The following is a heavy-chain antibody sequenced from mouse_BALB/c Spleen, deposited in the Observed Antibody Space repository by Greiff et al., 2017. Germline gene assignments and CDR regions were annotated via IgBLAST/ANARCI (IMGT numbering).Heavy chain of an antibody. J-gene: IGHJ2*01. CDR1: GYTFTDYW. Sequence: QVQLQQPGAELVMPGASVKMSCKASGYTFTDYWMHWVKQRPGQGLEWIGRIYPGDGDTNYNGKFKGKATLTADKSSSTAYMQLSSLTSVDSAVYFCAREPYYFDYWGQGTTLTVSS. CDR3: AREPYYFDY. CDR2: IYPGDGDT. V-gene: IGHV1-80*01.